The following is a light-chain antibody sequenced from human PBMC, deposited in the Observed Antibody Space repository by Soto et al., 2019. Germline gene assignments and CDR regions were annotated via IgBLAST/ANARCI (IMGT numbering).Light chain of an antibody. CDR1: SSDVGYSNY. Sequence: QPVLTQPASVSGSPGQSITISCTGTSSDVGYSNYVSWYQQLPGKAPKLMIYDVSDRPSGVSNRFSGSKSGSTASLTISGLQAEDEADYYCSSYTSSSLYVFGTGTKVTVL. J-gene: IGLJ1*01. V-gene: IGLV2-14*01. CDR2: DVS. CDR3: SSYTSSSLYV.